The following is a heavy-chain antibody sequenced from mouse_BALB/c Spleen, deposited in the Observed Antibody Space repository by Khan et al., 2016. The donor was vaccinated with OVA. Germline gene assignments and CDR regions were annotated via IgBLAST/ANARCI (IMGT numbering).Heavy chain of an antibody. CDR1: GYSITSGYG. V-gene: IGHV3-2*02. Sequence: DVQLVESGPGLVKPSQSLSLTCTVTGYSITSGYGWNWIRQSPGNKLEWMGYISYSGSTNYNPSITSRISITRDTSKNRFYLQLNSVTTEDTATYYCARTARIKYWGQGTTLTVSS. CDR2: ISYSGST. J-gene: IGHJ2*01. D-gene: IGHD1-2*01. CDR3: ARTARIKY.